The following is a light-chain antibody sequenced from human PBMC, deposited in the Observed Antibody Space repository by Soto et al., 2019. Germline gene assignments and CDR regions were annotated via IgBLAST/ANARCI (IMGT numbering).Light chain of an antibody. CDR3: QSYDSSLSALV. CDR2: GNS. J-gene: IGLJ3*02. CDR1: SSNIGAGYD. V-gene: IGLV1-40*01. Sequence: QSVLTQPPSVSGAPGQRGTISCTGISSNIGAGYDVHWYQQLPGTAPKLLIYGNSNRPSGVPDRFSGSKSGTSASLAITGLQAEDEADYYCQSYDSSLSALVFGGGTQLTVL.